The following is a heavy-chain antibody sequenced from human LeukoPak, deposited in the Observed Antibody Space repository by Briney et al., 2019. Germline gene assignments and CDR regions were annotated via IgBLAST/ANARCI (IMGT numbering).Heavy chain of an antibody. Sequence: EALXISCKGAGYSFTSYWIGWGRQMPGKGVEWMGIIYPGDSDTRYSPSFQGQVTISADKSISTAYLQWSSLKASDTAMYYCARRPLRDGSGSNNWFDPWGQGTLVTVSS. CDR3: ARRPLRDGSGSNNWFDP. CDR1: GYSFTSYW. D-gene: IGHD3-10*01. J-gene: IGHJ5*02. CDR2: IYPGDSDT. V-gene: IGHV5-51*01.